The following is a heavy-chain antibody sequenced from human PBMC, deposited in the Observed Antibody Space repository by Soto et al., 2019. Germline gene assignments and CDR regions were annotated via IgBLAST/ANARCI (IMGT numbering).Heavy chain of an antibody. Sequence: QLQLQESGSGLVKPSQTLSLTCALSGDSISSGGFSWSWIRQPPGKGLEWIGYIYHNGGTYYNPSLKRRVTISVDRSKNQFSLKLSSVTAADTAVYYCTRVKQLVPWYFDLWGRGTLVTVSS. V-gene: IGHV4-30-2*01. J-gene: IGHJ2*01. CDR3: TRVKQLVPWYFDL. CDR1: GDSISSGGFS. CDR2: IYHNGGT. D-gene: IGHD6-6*01.